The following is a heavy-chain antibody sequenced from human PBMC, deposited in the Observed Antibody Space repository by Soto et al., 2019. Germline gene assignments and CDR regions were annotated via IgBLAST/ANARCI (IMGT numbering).Heavy chain of an antibody. J-gene: IGHJ4*02. CDR3: ARGVYNLLFGVVSLDY. V-gene: IGHV4-34*01. Sequence: QVQLQQWGAGLLKSAETLSLTCAVYGESFSPYYWSWIRQPPGKGLEWIGEINHRGSTNYNPSLKSRVTISVDTSKNQFSLKLSSVTAADAALYYCARGVYNLLFGVVSLDYWGQGTLVTVSS. CDR1: GESFSPYY. D-gene: IGHD3-3*01. CDR2: INHRGST.